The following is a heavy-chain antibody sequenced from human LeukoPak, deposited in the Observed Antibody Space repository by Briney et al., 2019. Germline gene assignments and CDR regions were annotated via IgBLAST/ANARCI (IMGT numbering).Heavy chain of an antibody. Sequence: GGSLRLSCAASGFTFSSYSMNWVRQAPGKGLEWVSSISSSSSYIYYADSVKGRFTISRDNSKSTLYLQMSSLRAEDTAVYYCAKSSYDFWSSFDYWGQGTLVTVSS. J-gene: IGHJ4*02. CDR3: AKSSYDFWSSFDY. D-gene: IGHD3-3*01. CDR2: ISSSSSYI. CDR1: GFTFSSYS. V-gene: IGHV3-21*04.